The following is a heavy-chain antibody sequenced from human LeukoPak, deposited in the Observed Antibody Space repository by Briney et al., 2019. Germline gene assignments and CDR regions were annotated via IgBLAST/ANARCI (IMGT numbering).Heavy chain of an antibody. V-gene: IGHV4-39*01. CDR1: GDSITGSNYY. Sequence: SETLSLTCSVSGDSITGSNYYWGWIRQPPGQGLQWIASIFYIGNTYYNPSLKSRVTISVDTSKNQFSLKLSSVTAADTAVYYCARPRNYGGNSFTGYWFDPWGQGTLVTVSS. D-gene: IGHD4-17*01. CDR2: IFYIGNT. CDR3: ARPRNYGGNSFTGYWFDP. J-gene: IGHJ5*02.